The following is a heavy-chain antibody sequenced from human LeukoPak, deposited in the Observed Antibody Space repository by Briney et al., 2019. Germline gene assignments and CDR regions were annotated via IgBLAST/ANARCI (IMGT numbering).Heavy chain of an antibody. J-gene: IGHJ4*02. CDR1: GFAFSNYA. CDR2: ISYDGSNK. D-gene: IGHD5/OR15-5a*01. CDR3: AKDVSIGKKFLYYFDY. Sequence: GGSLRLSCAASGFAFSNYAMHWVRQAPGKGLEWVAVISYDGSNKYYADSVKGRFTISRDNSKNTLYLQMNSLRAEDTAVYYCAKDVSIGKKFLYYFDYWGQGTLVTVSS. V-gene: IGHV3-30-3*01.